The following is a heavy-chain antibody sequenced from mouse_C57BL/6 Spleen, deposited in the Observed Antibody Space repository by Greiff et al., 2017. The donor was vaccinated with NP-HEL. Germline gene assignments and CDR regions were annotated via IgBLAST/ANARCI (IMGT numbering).Heavy chain of an antibody. J-gene: IGHJ2*01. CDR3: AREELGPYYFDY. CDR2: INPNYGTT. CDR1: GYSFTDYN. Sequence: EVKLMESGPELVKPGASVKISCKASGYSFTDYNMNWVKQSNGKSLEWIGVINPNYGTTSYNQKFKGKATLTVDQSSSTAYMQLNSLTSEDSAVYYCAREELGPYYFDYWGQGTTLTVSS. V-gene: IGHV1-39*01. D-gene: IGHD4-1*01.